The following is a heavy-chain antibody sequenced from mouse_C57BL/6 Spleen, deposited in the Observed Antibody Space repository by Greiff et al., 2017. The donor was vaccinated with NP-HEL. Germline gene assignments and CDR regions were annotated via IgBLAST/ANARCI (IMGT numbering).Heavy chain of an antibody. V-gene: IGHV6-6*01. J-gene: IGHJ3*01. CDR1: GFTFSDAW. CDR2: IRNKANNHAT. CDR3: TRDYFWFAY. D-gene: IGHD1-1*01. Sequence: EVKLVESGGGLVQPGGSMKLSCAASGFTFSDAWMDWVRQSPEKGLEWVAEIRNKANNHATYYAESVKGRFTISRDDSKSSVYLQMNSLRAEDTGIYYCTRDYFWFAYWGQGTLVTVSA.